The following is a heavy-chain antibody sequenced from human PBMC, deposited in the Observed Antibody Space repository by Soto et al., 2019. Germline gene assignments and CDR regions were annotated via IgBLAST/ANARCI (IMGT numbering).Heavy chain of an antibody. J-gene: IGHJ4*02. CDR1: GFTFSDYY. CDR3: ARDGHYDGSGSFYGIDY. D-gene: IGHD3-10*01. CDR2: ISSSRSYI. V-gene: IGHV3-11*06. Sequence: QVQLVESGGGLVKPGGSLRLSCAASGFTFSDYYMSWIRQAPGKGLEWLSYISSSRSYINYADSVKGRFTISRDNAKNTLYLQLNSQRAEDTAVYYCARDGHYDGSGSFYGIDYWGQGTLVTVSS.